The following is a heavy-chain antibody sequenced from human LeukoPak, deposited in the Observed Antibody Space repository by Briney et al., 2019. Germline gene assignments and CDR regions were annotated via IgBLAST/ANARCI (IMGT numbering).Heavy chain of an antibody. CDR3: AKSGDYGDYKFN. D-gene: IGHD4-17*01. J-gene: IGHJ4*02. Sequence: GGSLRLSCAASGFTSSSYAMSWVRQAPGKGLEWVSAISGSGGSTYYADSVKGRFTISRDNSKNTLYLQMNSLRAEDTAVYYCAKSGDYGDYKFNWGQGTLVTVSS. V-gene: IGHV3-23*01. CDR2: ISGSGGST. CDR1: GFTSSSYA.